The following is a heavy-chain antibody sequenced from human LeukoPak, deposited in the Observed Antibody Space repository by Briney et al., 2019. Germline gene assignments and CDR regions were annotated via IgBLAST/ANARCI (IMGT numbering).Heavy chain of an antibody. D-gene: IGHD3-22*01. CDR2: IITIFGTA. V-gene: IGHV1-69*05. CDR3: ARDSCGYYYGYFDY. Sequence: ASVKGSCEAAAGTFSSYAISWVRHAPGQGREWMGVIITIFGTANYAQKFQGRVTITTDESTSTDYMELSSLRSEDTAVYYCARDSCGYYYGYFDYWGQGTLVTVSS. J-gene: IGHJ4*02. CDR1: AGTFSSYA.